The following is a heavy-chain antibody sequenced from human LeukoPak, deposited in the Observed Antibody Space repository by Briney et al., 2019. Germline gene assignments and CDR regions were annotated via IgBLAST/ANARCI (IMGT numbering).Heavy chain of an antibody. D-gene: IGHD2-15*01. V-gene: IGHV3-30*03. CDR2: ISYDGSNK. Sequence: PGGSLRLSCAASGFTFSSYWMSWVRQAPGKGLEWVAVISYDGSNKYYADSVKGRFTISRDNSKNTLYLQMNSLRAEDTAVYYCARDIVVVVESYAFDIWGQGTMVTVSS. J-gene: IGHJ3*02. CDR3: ARDIVVVVESYAFDI. CDR1: GFTFSSYW.